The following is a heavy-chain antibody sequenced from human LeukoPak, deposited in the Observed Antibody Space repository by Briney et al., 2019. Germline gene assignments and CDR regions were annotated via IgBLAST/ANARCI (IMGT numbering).Heavy chain of an antibody. Sequence: GGSPRLSCAASGFPFSTYAMSWVRQAPEKGLEWVSGISGGGRTTNYADSVKGRFTISRDNSKNTLYLQMNSLRAEDTAVYYCARDGGYSGYDCYFDYWGQGTLVTVSS. CDR1: GFPFSTYA. CDR3: ARDGGYSGYDCYFDY. CDR2: ISGGGRTT. J-gene: IGHJ4*02. V-gene: IGHV3-23*01. D-gene: IGHD5-12*01.